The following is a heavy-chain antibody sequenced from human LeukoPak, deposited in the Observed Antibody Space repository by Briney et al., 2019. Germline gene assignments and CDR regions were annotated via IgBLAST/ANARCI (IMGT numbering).Heavy chain of an antibody. CDR3: ARLGLEVGGPNWFDP. D-gene: IGHD1-1*01. Sequence: GGSLRISCAAPGFSFSSNWMGWVRQAPGKGLEWVAHIKQDGSQKYYLDSVKGRFTISRDNAKNSLYLQMNSLRVEDMAVYYCARLGLEVGGPNWFDPWGQGTLVTVSS. J-gene: IGHJ5*02. CDR2: IKQDGSQK. CDR1: GFSFSSNW. V-gene: IGHV3-7*01.